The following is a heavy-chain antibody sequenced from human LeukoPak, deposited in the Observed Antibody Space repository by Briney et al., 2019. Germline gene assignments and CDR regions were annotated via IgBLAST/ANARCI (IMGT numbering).Heavy chain of an antibody. V-gene: IGHV6-1*01. Sequence: SQTLSLTCAISGDSVSSSTDAWNWIRQSPSRGLECLGRTYYRSKWYNDYAVSVESRITINPDTSKNQFSLQLNSVTPEDTAVYYCARGANRVFDYWGQGTLVTVSS. CDR3: ARGANRVFDY. CDR2: TYYRSKWYN. CDR1: GDSVSSSTDA. J-gene: IGHJ4*02. D-gene: IGHD1-14*01.